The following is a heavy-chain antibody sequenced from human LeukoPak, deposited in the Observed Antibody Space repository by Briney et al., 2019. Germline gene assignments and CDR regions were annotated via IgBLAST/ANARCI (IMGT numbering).Heavy chain of an antibody. V-gene: IGHV4-39*01. CDR3: ARLPYCSSTSCYSEAYDAFDI. CDR1: GGSISSSSYY. CDR2: IYYSGST. Sequence: PSETLSLTCTVSGGSISSSSYYWGWIRQPPGKGLEWIGSIYYSGSTYYNPSLKSRVTISVDRSKNQFSLKLSSVTAADTAVYYCARLPYCSSTSCYSEAYDAFDIWGQGTMVTVSS. J-gene: IGHJ3*02. D-gene: IGHD2-2*01.